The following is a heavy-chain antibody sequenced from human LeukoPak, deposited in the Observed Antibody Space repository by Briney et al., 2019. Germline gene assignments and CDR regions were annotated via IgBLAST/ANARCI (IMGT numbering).Heavy chain of an antibody. J-gene: IGHJ3*02. CDR2: IYYSGGT. D-gene: IGHD2-21*01. V-gene: IGHV4-39*01. Sequence: SETLSLTCTVSGGSISSSSYYWGWIRQPPGKGLEWIGSIYYSGGTYYNPSLKSRVTISVDTSKNQFSLKLSSVTAADTAVYYCARRIGLVTPNAFDIWGQGTMVTVSS. CDR3: ARRIGLVTPNAFDI. CDR1: GGSISSSSYY.